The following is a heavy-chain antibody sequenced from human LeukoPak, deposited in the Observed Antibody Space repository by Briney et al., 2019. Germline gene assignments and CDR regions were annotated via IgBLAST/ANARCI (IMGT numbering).Heavy chain of an antibody. J-gene: IGHJ4*02. V-gene: IGHV4-61*05. Sequence: SETLSLTCTVSGGSISSSSYYWGWIRQPPGKGLEWIGYIYSSGSTNYNPSLKSRVTIFVDTSKNQFSLKLSSVTAADTAVYYCARRSSTWSFDYWGQGTLVTVSS. CDR3: ARRSSTWSFDY. D-gene: IGHD6-13*01. CDR1: GGSISSSSYY. CDR2: IYSSGST.